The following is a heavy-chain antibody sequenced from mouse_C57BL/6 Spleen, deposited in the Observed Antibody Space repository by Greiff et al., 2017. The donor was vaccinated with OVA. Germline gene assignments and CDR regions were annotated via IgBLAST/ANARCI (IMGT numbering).Heavy chain of an antibody. D-gene: IGHD2-5*01. CDR1: GYTFTSYW. V-gene: IGHV1-52*01. Sequence: VQLQQPGAELVRPGSSVKLSCKASGYTFTSYWMHWVKQRPIQGLEWIGNIDPSDSETHYNQKFKDKATLTVDKSSSTAYMQLSSLTSEDSAVYYCARRSYSNFFDYWGQGTTLTVSS. CDR3: ARRSYSNFFDY. CDR2: IDPSDSET. J-gene: IGHJ2*01.